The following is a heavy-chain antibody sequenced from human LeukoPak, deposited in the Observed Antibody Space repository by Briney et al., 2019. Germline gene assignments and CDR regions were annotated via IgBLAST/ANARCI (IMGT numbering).Heavy chain of an antibody. CDR3: ARGPGDYYDSSGYYYFDY. CDR2: IIPIFGTA. Sequence: SVKASCKASGGTFSSYAISWVRQAPGQGLEWMGGIIPIFGTANYAQKFQGRVTITADESTSTAYMELSSLRSEDTAVYYCARGPGDYYDSSGYYYFDYWGQGTLVTVSS. D-gene: IGHD3-22*01. V-gene: IGHV1-69*13. J-gene: IGHJ4*02. CDR1: GGTFSSYA.